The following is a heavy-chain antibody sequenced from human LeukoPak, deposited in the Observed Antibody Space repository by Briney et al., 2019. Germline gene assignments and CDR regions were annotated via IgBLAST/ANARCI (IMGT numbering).Heavy chain of an antibody. Sequence: TGGSLRLSCAASEFTFSNYAMTWARQAPGKGLEWVSGISGSGGSTYYADSVKGRFTISRDNSKNTLYLQMNSLRAEDTAVYYCAKCKGDSAGSLEYWGQGTLVTVSS. CDR2: ISGSGGST. V-gene: IGHV3-23*01. J-gene: IGHJ4*02. D-gene: IGHD2-8*02. CDR1: EFTFSNYA. CDR3: AKCKGDSAGSLEY.